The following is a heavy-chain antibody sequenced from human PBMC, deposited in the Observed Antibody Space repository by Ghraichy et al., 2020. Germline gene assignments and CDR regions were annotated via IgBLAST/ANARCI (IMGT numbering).Heavy chain of an antibody. J-gene: IGHJ4*01. D-gene: IGHD3-10*01. CDR2: IYWDDDK. CDR1: GFSLTTTGMC. V-gene: IGHV2-70*11. CDR3: ARIDNNYYGVDY. Sequence: SGPTLVKPTQTLTLTCTFSGFSLTTTGMCVSWIRQPPGKALEWLARIYWDDDKHYTPSLRTRLTVSKDTSKNQVVLTMTDIDPVDTATYYCARIDNNYYGVDYWGNGTQVTVSS.